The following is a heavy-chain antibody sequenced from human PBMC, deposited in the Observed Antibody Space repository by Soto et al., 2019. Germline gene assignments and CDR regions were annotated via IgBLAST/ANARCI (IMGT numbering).Heavy chain of an antibody. Sequence: PSETLSLTCTVSGGSIRSGDYYWSWIRQPPGKGLEWIGYIYYSGSTYYNPSLKSRVTISVDTSKNQFSLKLSSVTAADTAVYYCARYQPASPGAFDIWGQGTMVTVSS. V-gene: IGHV4-30-4*01. CDR1: GGSIRSGDYY. D-gene: IGHD2-2*01. CDR2: IYYSGST. CDR3: ARYQPASPGAFDI. J-gene: IGHJ3*02.